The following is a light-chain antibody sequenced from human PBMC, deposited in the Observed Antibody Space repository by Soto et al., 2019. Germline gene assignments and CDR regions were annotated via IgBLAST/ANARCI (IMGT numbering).Light chain of an antibody. CDR2: ANS. J-gene: IGLJ3*02. Sequence: QYVLTQPPSVSGAPGQRVTISCTESSSNIGAGYDVHWYQQLPGTAPKLLIYANSNRPSGVPDRFSGSKSGTSDSLAITGLQAEDEADYYCQSYDSSLSAWVFGGGTKLTVL. V-gene: IGLV1-40*01. CDR3: QSYDSSLSAWV. CDR1: SSNIGAGYD.